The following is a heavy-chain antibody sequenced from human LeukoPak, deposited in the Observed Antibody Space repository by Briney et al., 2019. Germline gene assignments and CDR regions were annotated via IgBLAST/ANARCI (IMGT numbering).Heavy chain of an antibody. CDR1: GYTFISYD. Sequence: ASVKVSCKSSGYTFISYDINWVRQATGQGLELMGWMNPNSGNTGYAQKFQGRVTMTRNTSISTAYMELSRLRSDDTAVYYCARVSPVVWSGDYWGQGTLVTVSS. CDR3: ARVSPVVWSGDY. J-gene: IGHJ4*02. V-gene: IGHV1-8*01. CDR2: MNPNSGNT. D-gene: IGHD3/OR15-3a*01.